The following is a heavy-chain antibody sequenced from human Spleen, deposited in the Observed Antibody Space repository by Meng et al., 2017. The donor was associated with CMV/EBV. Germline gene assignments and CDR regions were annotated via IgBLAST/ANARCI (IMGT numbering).Heavy chain of an antibody. V-gene: IGHV3-21*01. Sequence: GESLKISCAASGFTFSSYSMNWVRQAPGKGLEWVSSISSSGGYIFYADSLKDRFTISRDNAKNALYLQMNSLRAEDTALYYCARDRQCTATRCDPFDLYYYYGMDVWGQGTTVTVSS. CDR2: ISSSGGYI. CDR1: GFTFSSYS. CDR3: ARDRQCTATRCDPFDLYYYYGMDV. D-gene: IGHD2-2*01. J-gene: IGHJ6*02.